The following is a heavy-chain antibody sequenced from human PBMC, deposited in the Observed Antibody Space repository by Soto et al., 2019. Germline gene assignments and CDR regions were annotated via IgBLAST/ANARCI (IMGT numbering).Heavy chain of an antibody. CDR3: ARESGGATATLDSYYFYMDV. V-gene: IGHV1-2*02. Sequence: QVPLVQSGAEVKKPGASVTVSCKASGYRFSDYYLHWVRQAPGQGPEWMGWMNPNSGDTKYAQKFKGRVTMTRDTSVRTAFMELNWLKSDDTAVYYCARESGGATATLDSYYFYMDVWGIGTTVTVSS. CDR1: GYRFSDYY. CDR2: MNPNSGDT. D-gene: IGHD5-12*01. J-gene: IGHJ6*03.